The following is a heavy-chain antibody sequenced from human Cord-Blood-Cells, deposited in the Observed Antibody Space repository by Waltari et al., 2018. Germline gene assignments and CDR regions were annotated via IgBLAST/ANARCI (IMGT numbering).Heavy chain of an antibody. J-gene: IGHJ4*02. Sequence: EVQLVESGGGLIQPGGCLRLPCAASGFTVRRNSMCWFRQAPGKGLEWVSVIYSGGSTYYADSVKGRFTISRDNSKNTLYLQMNSLRAEDTAVYYCARGGYSGSYYFDYWGQGTLVTVSS. CDR1: GFTVRRNS. CDR2: IYSGGST. V-gene: IGHV3-53*01. D-gene: IGHD1-26*01. CDR3: ARGGYSGSYYFDY.